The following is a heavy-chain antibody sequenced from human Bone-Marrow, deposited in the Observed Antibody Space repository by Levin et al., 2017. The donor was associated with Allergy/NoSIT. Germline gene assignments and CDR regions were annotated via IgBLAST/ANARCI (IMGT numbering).Heavy chain of an antibody. J-gene: IGHJ4*02. CDR3: ASGVAVAGTVY. V-gene: IGHV3-33*01. D-gene: IGHD6-19*01. CDR1: GFTFSSYG. CDR2: IWYDGSNK. Sequence: GGSLRLSCAASGFTFSSYGMHWVRQAPGKGLEWVAVIWYDGSNKYYADSVKGRFTISRDNSKNTLYLQMNSLRAEDTAVYYCASGVAVAGTVYWGQGTLVTVSS.